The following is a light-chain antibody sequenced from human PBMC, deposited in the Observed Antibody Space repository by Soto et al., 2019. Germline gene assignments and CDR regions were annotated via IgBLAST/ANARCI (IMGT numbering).Light chain of an antibody. V-gene: IGKV3-20*01. CDR2: AAS. CDR1: QTVNSDY. J-gene: IGKJ5*01. Sequence: EIVLTQPPGTLSLSPGERATLSCRASQTVNSDYLTWYQQKPGQAPRLLIYAASSGATGIPDRFSGSGAETDFTLTINRLEPEDFAVYYCQYYGNSRITFGQGTRLEIK. CDR3: QYYGNSRIT.